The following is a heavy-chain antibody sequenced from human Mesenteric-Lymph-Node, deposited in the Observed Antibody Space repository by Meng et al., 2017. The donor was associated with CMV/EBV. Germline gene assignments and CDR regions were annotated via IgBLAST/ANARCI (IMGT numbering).Heavy chain of an antibody. CDR1: GYTFTDFY. D-gene: IGHD2/OR15-2a*01. CDR2: INPNSGVS. CDR3: ARDNVNPEGFDP. V-gene: IGHV1-2*06. J-gene: IGHJ5*02. Sequence: QVQLVQSRTEVGKPGALAMVSCKASGYTFTDFYIHWVRQAPGQGLGGMGRINPNSGVSNSAQNFQGRVTMTRDTSISTAYMELGRLTSDDTAVYYCARDNVNPEGFDPWGQGTLVTVSS.